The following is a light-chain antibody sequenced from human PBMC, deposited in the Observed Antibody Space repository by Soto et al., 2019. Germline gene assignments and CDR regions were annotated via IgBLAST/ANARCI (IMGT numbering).Light chain of an antibody. J-gene: IGKJ1*01. CDR3: LQHDTYPWT. Sequence: DIQMTQAPSSLSASVGDRVTITCRASVGIRSDLAWYQHKPGEGPMRLIYAASSLQSGVPSRFSGSGSGTEFTLTIISLQPEDFATYFCLQHDTYPWTFGQGTKVEFK. V-gene: IGKV1-17*01. CDR2: AAS. CDR1: VGIRSD.